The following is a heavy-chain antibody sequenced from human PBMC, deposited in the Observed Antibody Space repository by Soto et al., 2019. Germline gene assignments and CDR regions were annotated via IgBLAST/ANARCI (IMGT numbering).Heavy chain of an antibody. CDR3: ARGEFCSGCSCYSSGDYYYYFYMDV. CDR2: ISGDSEHI. J-gene: IGHJ6*03. V-gene: IGHV3-21*01. CDR1: QFTFNIHS. D-gene: IGHD2-15*01. Sequence: GGSLRLSCAASQFTFNIHSMNWVRQAPGEGLEWVSSISGDSEHIFYADSVKGRFIISRDNAKNSLYLQMNNLRAEDTAVYYCARGEFCSGCSCYSSGDYYYYFYMDVWGKGTTVTVSS.